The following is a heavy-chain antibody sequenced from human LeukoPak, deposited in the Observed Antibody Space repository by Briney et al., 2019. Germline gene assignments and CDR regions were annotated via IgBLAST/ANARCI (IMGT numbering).Heavy chain of an antibody. CDR3: ARVLLDTNGDQYWYYDL. D-gene: IGHD2-8*01. CDR2: IYKAGNT. J-gene: IGHJ2*01. CDR1: GFTVSTNY. V-gene: IGHV3-53*01. Sequence: PGGSLRLSCAASGFTVSTNYMNWVRQAPGRGPEWVSVIYKAGNTFYADSVKGRFTTSRDNSKNTLYLQMNSLRAEDTAVYYCARVLLDTNGDQYWYYDLWGRGTLVTVSS.